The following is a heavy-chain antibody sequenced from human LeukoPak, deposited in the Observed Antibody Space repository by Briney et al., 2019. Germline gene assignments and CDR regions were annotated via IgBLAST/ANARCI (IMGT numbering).Heavy chain of an antibody. CDR2: IYYSGST. CDR3: ASGSWSSYYFHY. J-gene: IGHJ4*02. D-gene: IGHD6-6*01. V-gene: IGHV4-39*07. CDR1: GGSISSSNYY. Sequence: SETLSLTCTVSGGSISSSNYYWGWIRQPPGKGLEWIGSIYYSGSTYYNPSLKSRVIVSLDTSKNQFSLKLTSVTAADTAVYYCASGSWSSYYFHYWGQGTLVTVSS.